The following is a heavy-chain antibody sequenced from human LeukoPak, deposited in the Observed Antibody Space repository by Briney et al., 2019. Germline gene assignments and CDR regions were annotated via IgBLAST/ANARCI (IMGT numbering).Heavy chain of an antibody. CDR3: ARASGSYSRARSYYYGMDV. CDR2: IYSGGST. D-gene: IGHD1-26*01. Sequence: GGSLRLSCAASGFTVSSNYMSWVRQAPGKGLEWVSVIYSGGSTYYADSVKGRFTISRDNSKNTLYLQMNSLRAEDTAVHYCARASGSYSRARSYYYGMDVWGQGTTVTVSS. CDR1: GFTVSSNY. J-gene: IGHJ6*02. V-gene: IGHV3-66*01.